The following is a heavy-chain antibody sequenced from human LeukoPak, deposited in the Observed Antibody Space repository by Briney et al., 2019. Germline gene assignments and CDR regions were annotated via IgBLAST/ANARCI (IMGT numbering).Heavy chain of an antibody. J-gene: IGHJ5*02. CDR2: ISGSGGST. D-gene: IGHD5-18*01. CDR3: AKEPTYSTWFDP. Sequence: PRGSLRLSCAASGFTFSTYAMSWVRQAPGKGLEWVSAISGSGGSTYYADSVKGRFTISRDNSKNTLYLQMNSLRAEDTAVYYCAKEPTYSTWFDPWGQGTLVSVSS. V-gene: IGHV3-23*01. CDR1: GFTFSTYA.